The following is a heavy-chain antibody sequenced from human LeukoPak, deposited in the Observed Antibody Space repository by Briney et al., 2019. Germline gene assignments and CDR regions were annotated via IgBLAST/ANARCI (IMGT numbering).Heavy chain of an antibody. Sequence: GGSLRLSCAASRCTLSNYWMSWVRQAPGKGLEWVANIKQDGSETYYVDSVKGRFTISRDNAKNSLSLQMNSLRAEDTAVYYCARQRGSGCLDYWGQGTLVTVSS. CDR3: ARQRGSGCLDY. D-gene: IGHD6-19*01. CDR2: IKQDGSET. CDR1: RCTLSNYW. J-gene: IGHJ4*02. V-gene: IGHV3-7*01.